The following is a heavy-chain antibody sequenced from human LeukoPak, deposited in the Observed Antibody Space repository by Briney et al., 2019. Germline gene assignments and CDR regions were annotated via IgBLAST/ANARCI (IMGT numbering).Heavy chain of an antibody. CDR2: ISGSGGST. D-gene: IGHD1-26*01. J-gene: IGHJ4*02. CDR3: AKDRDSGSYSDY. V-gene: IGHV3-23*01. CDR1: GFTFSSYA. Sequence: GGSLRLSCAASGFTFSSYAMSRVRQAPGKGLEWVSAISGSGGSTYYADSVKGRFTISRDNSKNTLYLQMNSLRAEDTAVYYCAKDRDSGSYSDYWGQGTLVTVSS.